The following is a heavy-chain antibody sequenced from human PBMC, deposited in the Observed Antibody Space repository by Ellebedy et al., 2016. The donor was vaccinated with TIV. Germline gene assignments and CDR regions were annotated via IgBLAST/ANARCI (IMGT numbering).Heavy chain of an antibody. V-gene: IGHV3-7*01. CDR2: IYQDGSES. J-gene: IGHJ5*02. CDR1: GFTFGSYW. CDR3: ARRASYGDYAVQVNPWFDP. D-gene: IGHD4-17*01. Sequence: PGGSLRLSCEASGFTFGSYWMSWVRQPPGKGLEWVANIYQDGSESFYAESVKVRFTISRDNAKNSLFLKMNSLRVEDTAVYYCARRASYGDYAVQVNPWFDPWGQGTLVTVSS.